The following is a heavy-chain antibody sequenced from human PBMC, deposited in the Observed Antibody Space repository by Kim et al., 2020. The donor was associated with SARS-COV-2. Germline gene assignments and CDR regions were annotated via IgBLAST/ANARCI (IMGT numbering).Heavy chain of an antibody. CDR1: GYTFTSYA. CDR3: ARDLSGWEGQYNWFDP. V-gene: IGHV7-4-1*02. CDR2: INTNTGNP. D-gene: IGHD6-19*01. J-gene: IGHJ5*02. Sequence: ASVKVSCKASGYTFTSYAMNWVRQAPGQGLEWMGWINTNTGNPTYAQGFTGRFVFSLDTSVSTAYLQISSLKAEDTAVYYCARDLSGWEGQYNWFDPWGQGTLVTVSS.